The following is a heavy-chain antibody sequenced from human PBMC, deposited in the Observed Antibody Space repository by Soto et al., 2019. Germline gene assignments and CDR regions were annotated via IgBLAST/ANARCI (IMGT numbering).Heavy chain of an antibody. CDR1: GYTLTELS. CDR3: ATNGVTTVLFDY. V-gene: IGHV1-24*01. CDR2: FDPEDGET. J-gene: IGHJ4*02. Sequence: SSVKVSCKVSGYTLTELSMHWVRQAPGKGLEWMGGFDPEDGETIYAQKFQGRVTMTEDTSTDTAYMELSSLRSEDTAVYYCATNGVTTVLFDYWGQGTLVTVSS. D-gene: IGHD4-17*01.